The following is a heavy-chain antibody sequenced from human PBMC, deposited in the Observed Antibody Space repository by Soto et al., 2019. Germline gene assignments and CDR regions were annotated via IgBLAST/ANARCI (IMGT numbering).Heavy chain of an antibody. J-gene: IGHJ6*02. Sequence: EVQLVESGGGLVQPGGSLRLSCAASGFTFSSYWMSWVRQAPGKGLEWVANIKQDGSEKYYVDSVKGRFTISRANAKNSLYLQMNSLRAEDTAVYYCARDGWSDYYGMDVWGQGTTVTVSS. CDR2: IKQDGSEK. CDR1: GFTFSSYW. V-gene: IGHV3-7*03. D-gene: IGHD3-3*01. CDR3: ARDGWSDYYGMDV.